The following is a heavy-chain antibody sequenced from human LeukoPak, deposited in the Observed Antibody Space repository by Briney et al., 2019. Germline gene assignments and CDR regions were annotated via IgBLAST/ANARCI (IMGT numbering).Heavy chain of an antibody. J-gene: IGHJ4*02. CDR3: AKAWFNYYDSSGFDY. V-gene: IGHV3-30*18. D-gene: IGHD3-22*01. CDR1: GFTFSSYG. CDR2: ISYDGSNK. Sequence: GGSLRLSCAASGFTFSSYGMHWVRQAPGKGLEWVAVISYDGSNKYYADSVKGRFTISRDNSKNTLYLQMNSLRAEDTAVYYCAKAWFNYYDSSGFDYWGQGTLVTVSS.